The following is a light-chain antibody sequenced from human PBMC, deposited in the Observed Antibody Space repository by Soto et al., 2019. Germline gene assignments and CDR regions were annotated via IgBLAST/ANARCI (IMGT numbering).Light chain of an antibody. V-gene: IGKV3-20*01. Sequence: EIVLTQSPGTLSLFPGERATLSCRASQSVSNNHLAWFQQRPGQAPRLLIYGASTRASGIPDSFSGSGSGTDFTLTITRLEPEDFSVYYCQQYGSSIRTFCQGIKVDIK. J-gene: IGKJ1*01. CDR2: GAS. CDR3: QQYGSSIRT. CDR1: QSVSNNH.